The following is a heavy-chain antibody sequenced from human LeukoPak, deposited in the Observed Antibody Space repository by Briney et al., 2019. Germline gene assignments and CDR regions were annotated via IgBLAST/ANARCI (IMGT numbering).Heavy chain of an antibody. CDR3: ARGMATINGPFDY. Sequence: GESLQISCKGFGYSFISYWIAWVRQMPGKGLEWMGIIYPGDSDTRYSPSFQGQITISTDKSISTAFLQWSTLKASDTAMYYCARGMATINGPFDYWGQGTLVTVSS. CDR1: GYSFISYW. CDR2: IYPGDSDT. V-gene: IGHV5-51*01. J-gene: IGHJ4*02. D-gene: IGHD5-24*01.